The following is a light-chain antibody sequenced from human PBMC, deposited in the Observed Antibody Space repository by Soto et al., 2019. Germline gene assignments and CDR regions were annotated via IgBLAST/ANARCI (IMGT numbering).Light chain of an antibody. CDR2: KAS. Sequence: DIHITQPPSTLSAYVGYRGTITFRASQSISSWLAWHQQKPGKAPKLLIYKASSLESGVPSRFSGSGSGTEFTLTISSLKPDDFATYYCQQYKSYSTFGQGTKVDIK. V-gene: IGKV1-5*03. CDR1: QSISSW. J-gene: IGKJ1*01. CDR3: QQYKSYST.